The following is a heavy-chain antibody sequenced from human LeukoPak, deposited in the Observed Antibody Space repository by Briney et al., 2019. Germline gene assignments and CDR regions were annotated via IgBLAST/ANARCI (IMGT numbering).Heavy chain of an antibody. Sequence: GGSLRLSCAASGFTFSSYEMNWVRQAPGKGLEWVSSISSSSSYIYYADSVKGRFTISRDNAKNSLYLQMNSLRAEDTAVYYCARDSDDSSGYYPYYFDYWGQGTLVTVSS. J-gene: IGHJ4*02. V-gene: IGHV3-21*01. CDR2: ISSSSSYI. CDR1: GFTFSSYE. D-gene: IGHD3-22*01. CDR3: ARDSDDSSGYYPYYFDY.